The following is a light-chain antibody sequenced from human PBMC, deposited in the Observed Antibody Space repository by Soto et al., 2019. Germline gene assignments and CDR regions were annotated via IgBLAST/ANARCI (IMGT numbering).Light chain of an antibody. CDR1: TSDVGSYNL. CDR3: CSYAGSSTFV. V-gene: IGLV2-23*01. Sequence: QSALTQPASVSGSPGQSITVSCTGPTSDVGSYNLVSWYQQHPGKPPKLMIYEDSKRPSGVSNRFSGSKSGNTASLTISGLQAEDEADYFCCSYAGSSTFVFGTGTKLTVL. CDR2: EDS. J-gene: IGLJ1*01.